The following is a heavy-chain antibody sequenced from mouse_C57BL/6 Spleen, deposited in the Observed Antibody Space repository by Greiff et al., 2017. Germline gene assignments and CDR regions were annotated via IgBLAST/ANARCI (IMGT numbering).Heavy chain of an antibody. V-gene: IGHV1-69*01. J-gene: IGHJ2*01. CDR1: GYTFTSYW. Sequence: QVQLQQPGAELVMPGASVKLSCKASGYTFTSYWMHWVKQRPGQGLEWIGEIDPTDSYTNYNQKFKGKTTLTVDKSSSTAYMQLSSLTSEDSAVYYCARRRGLEGGYFDYWGQGTTLTVSS. D-gene: IGHD3-3*01. CDR3: ARRRGLEGGYFDY. CDR2: IDPTDSYT.